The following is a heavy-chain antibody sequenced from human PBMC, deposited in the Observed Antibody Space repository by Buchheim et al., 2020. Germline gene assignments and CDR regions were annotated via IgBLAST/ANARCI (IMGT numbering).Heavy chain of an antibody. CDR1: GGSISSSNW. CDR2: IFHSGNT. Sequence: QVQLQESGPGLVKPSGTLSLTCAVSGGSISSSNWWSWVRQSPGKGLEWIGEIFHSGNTNYNPSLKSRVTISIDKSKNQFSLKVTSVIAADTAVYYCAKWLRIGHYYFDSWGQGTL. D-gene: IGHD5-12*01. J-gene: IGHJ4*02. CDR3: AKWLRIGHYYFDS. V-gene: IGHV4-4*02.